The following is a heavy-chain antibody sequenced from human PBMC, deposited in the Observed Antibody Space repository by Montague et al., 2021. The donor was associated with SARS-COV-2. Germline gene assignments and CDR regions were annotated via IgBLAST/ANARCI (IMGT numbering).Heavy chain of an antibody. V-gene: IGHV4-61*08. J-gene: IGHJ3*02. CDR1: GGSVTRGDYY. Sequence: SETLSLTCTVSGGSVTRGDYYWTWIRQPPGKGLEWIGYIYNTGRTNYXPSLKSRVTISMDTSKNQFSLKVDSVSAADTAVYYCATEMPAYDVFDIWGQGTMVTVSS. CDR3: ATEMPAYDVFDI. D-gene: IGHD2-2*01. CDR2: IYNTGRT.